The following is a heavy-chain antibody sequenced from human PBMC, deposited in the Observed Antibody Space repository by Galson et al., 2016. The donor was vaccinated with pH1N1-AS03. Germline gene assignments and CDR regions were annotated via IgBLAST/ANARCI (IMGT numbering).Heavy chain of an antibody. D-gene: IGHD2-2*01. CDR2: IKQDGSEK. CDR3: ARGAPGDHLLSPLWN. Sequence: LRLSCAASGFTFSTYCMSWVRQAPGKGLEWVANIKQDGSEKFYVDSLKGRFTISRDNAKNSLYLRMSSLRAEDTAIYYCARGAPGDHLLSPLWNWGQGTLVTVSS. V-gene: IGHV3-7*01. CDR1: GFTFSTYC. J-gene: IGHJ4*02.